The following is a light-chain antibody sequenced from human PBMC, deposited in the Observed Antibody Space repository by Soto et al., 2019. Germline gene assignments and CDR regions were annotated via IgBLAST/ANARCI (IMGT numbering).Light chain of an antibody. Sequence: VLTQSPGTLSLSPGERATLFCRASQSVSTYFAWYQQKPGQPPRLLIHDASSRATGIPDRFSGSGSGTDFHLPLSRLEPEDFAVYYCQQYNYSPGSFGQGTKVEIK. CDR3: QQYNYSPGS. CDR1: QSVSTY. CDR2: DAS. V-gene: IGKV3-20*01. J-gene: IGKJ1*01.